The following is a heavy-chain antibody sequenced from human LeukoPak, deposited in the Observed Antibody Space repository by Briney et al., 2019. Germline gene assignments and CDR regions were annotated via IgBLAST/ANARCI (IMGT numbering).Heavy chain of an antibody. V-gene: IGHV3-7*01. Sequence: GGSLRLSCAASGFTFSSYWMSWVRQAPGKGLEWVANIKQDGSEKYYVDSVKGRFTISRDNAKNSLYLQMNSLRAEDTAVYYCARGSQWLVTNWFDPWGQGTLVTVSS. CDR3: ARGSQWLVTNWFDP. D-gene: IGHD6-19*01. J-gene: IGHJ5*02. CDR2: IKQDGSEK. CDR1: GFTFSSYW.